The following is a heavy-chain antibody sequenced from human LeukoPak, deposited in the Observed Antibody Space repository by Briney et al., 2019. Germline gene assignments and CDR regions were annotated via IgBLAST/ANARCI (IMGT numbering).Heavy chain of an antibody. V-gene: IGHV4-34*01. CDR1: GGSFNGYY. CDR2: IDHSAST. CDR3: ARGQGDRYSNYFDY. J-gene: IGHJ4*02. Sequence: SETLSLTCAVYGGSFNGYYWSWIRQPPGKGLEWIGDIDHSASTNYNPSLKSRVTISLDTSQIQFSLNLNSVTAADTAVYYCARGQGDRYSNYFDYWGQGTLVTVSS. D-gene: IGHD2-21*02.